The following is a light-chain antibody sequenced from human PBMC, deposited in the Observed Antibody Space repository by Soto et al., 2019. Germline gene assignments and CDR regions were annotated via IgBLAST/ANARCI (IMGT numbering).Light chain of an antibody. CDR3: QQYSSWLWT. J-gene: IGKJ1*01. CDR1: QIVGTK. V-gene: IGKV3-15*01. Sequence: DIVMTQSPDTLSVSPGERATLSCRASQIVGTKLAWYQQTPGQAPRLLIYGASNRATGVPARISGSVSGTEFTLTIASLQSEDFAVYYCQQYSSWLWTFGQGTKVDIK. CDR2: GAS.